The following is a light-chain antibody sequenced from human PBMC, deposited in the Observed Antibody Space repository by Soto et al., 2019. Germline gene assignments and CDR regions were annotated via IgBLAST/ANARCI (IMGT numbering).Light chain of an antibody. CDR3: QQANSFPIT. J-gene: IGKJ5*01. CDR2: AAS. Sequence: DIQMTQSPSSVSASVGYRVTITGRASQVISTWLAWYQQKPGQAPKLLIYAASVLESGVPSRFSGSGSGTDFTLTISSVQPEDFATYRCQQANSFPITFGQGTRLEIK. CDR1: QVISTW. V-gene: IGKV1-12*01.